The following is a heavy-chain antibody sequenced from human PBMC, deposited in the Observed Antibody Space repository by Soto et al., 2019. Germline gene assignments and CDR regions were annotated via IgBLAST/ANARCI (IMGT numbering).Heavy chain of an antibody. D-gene: IGHD6-6*01. Sequence: GGSLRLSCAVSGFTFSSYGMHWVRQAPGKGLEWVAVIWYDGSNKYYADSVKGRFTISRDNSKNTLYLQMNSLRAEDTAVYYCAREQLADYYYYGMDVWGQGTTVTVSS. V-gene: IGHV3-33*01. J-gene: IGHJ6*02. CDR2: IWYDGSNK. CDR3: AREQLADYYYYGMDV. CDR1: GFTFSSYG.